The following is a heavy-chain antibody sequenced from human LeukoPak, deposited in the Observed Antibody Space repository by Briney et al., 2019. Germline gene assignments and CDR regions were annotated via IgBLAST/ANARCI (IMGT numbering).Heavy chain of an antibody. D-gene: IGHD6-6*01. V-gene: IGHV3-7*01. CDR2: IKQDGSEK. CDR3: ARDPGIAARHKENDY. CDR1: GFTFSIYW. Sequence: GGSLRLSCAASGFTFSIYWMSWVRQAPGKGLEWVANIKQDGSEKYYVDSVKGRFTISRDNAKNSLYLQMNSLRAEDTAVYYCARDPGIAARHKENDYWGQGTLVTVSS. J-gene: IGHJ4*02.